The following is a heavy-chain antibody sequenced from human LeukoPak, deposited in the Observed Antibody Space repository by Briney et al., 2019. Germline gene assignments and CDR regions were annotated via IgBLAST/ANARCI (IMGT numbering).Heavy chain of an antibody. V-gene: IGHV4-61*01. CDR1: GGSISSGSYY. D-gene: IGHD3-3*01. J-gene: IGHJ4*02. CDR3: ARANDFWSGIIDY. Sequence: SQTLSLTCTVSGGSISSGSYYWSWIRQPPGKGLEWIGYIYYSGSTNYNPSLKSRVTISVDTSKNQFSLKLSSVTAADTAVYYCARANDFWSGIIDYWGQGTLVTVSS. CDR2: IYYSGST.